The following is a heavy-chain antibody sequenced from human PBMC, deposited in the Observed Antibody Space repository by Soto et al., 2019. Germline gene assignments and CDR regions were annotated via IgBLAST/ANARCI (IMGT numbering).Heavy chain of an antibody. CDR1: GYTFTSYY. CDR3: ASPMVRGASSFASDI. D-gene: IGHD3-10*01. V-gene: IGHV1-46*01. CDR2: INPSGGST. Sequence: ASVKVSCKASGYTFTSYYMHWVRQAPGQGLEWMGIINPSGGSTSYAQKFQGRVTMTRDTSTSTVYMELSSLRSEDTAVYYCASPMVRGASSFASDIWGQGTMVTVSS. J-gene: IGHJ3*02.